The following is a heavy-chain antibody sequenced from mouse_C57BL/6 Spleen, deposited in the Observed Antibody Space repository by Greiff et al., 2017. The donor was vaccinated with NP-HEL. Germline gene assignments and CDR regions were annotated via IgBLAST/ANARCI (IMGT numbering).Heavy chain of an antibody. V-gene: IGHV1-82*01. J-gene: IGHJ2*01. Sequence: VQLQESGPELVKPGASVKISCKASGYAFSSSWMNWVKQRPGKGLEWIGRIYPGDGDTNYNGKFKGKATLTADKSSSTAYMQLSSLTSEDSAVYFCARSTGSHFDYWGQGTTLTVSS. CDR3: ARSTGSHFDY. CDR1: GYAFSSSW. D-gene: IGHD4-1*02. CDR2: IYPGDGDT.